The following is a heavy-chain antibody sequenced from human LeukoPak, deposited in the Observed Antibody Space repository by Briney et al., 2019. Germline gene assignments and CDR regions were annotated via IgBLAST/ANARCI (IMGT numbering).Heavy chain of an antibody. V-gene: IGHV1-18*01. J-gene: IGHJ3*02. CDR2: ISAYNGNT. D-gene: IGHD3-10*01. Sequence: GASVKVSCKASGYTFTSYGISWVRQAPGQGLEWMGWISAYNGNTNYAQKLQGRVTMTTDTSTSTAYMELRSLRSDDTAVYYCARAFTHQLWSLGPHHDAFDIWGQGTMVTVSS. CDR1: GYTFTSYG. CDR3: ARAFTHQLWSLGPHHDAFDI.